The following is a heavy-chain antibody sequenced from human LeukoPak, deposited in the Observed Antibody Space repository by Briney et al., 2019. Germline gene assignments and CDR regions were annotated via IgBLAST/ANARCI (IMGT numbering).Heavy chain of an antibody. CDR1: GGSISSGSYY. Sequence: ASETLSLTCTVSGGSISSGSYYWSWIRQPAGKGLEWIGRIYTSGSTNYNPSLKSRVTISVDTSTNQFSLKLSSVTAADTAVYYCARGGGGNADWFDPWGQGTLVTVSS. V-gene: IGHV4-61*02. D-gene: IGHD4-23*01. J-gene: IGHJ5*02. CDR2: IYTSGST. CDR3: ARGGGGNADWFDP.